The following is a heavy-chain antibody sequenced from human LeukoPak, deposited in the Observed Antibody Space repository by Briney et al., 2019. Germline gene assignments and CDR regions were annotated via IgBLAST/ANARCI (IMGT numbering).Heavy chain of an antibody. CDR1: GFTFSSHA. J-gene: IGHJ5*02. CDR3: AKTTHFNP. D-gene: IGHD1-1*01. CDR2: ITAGGST. V-gene: IGHV3-23*01. Sequence: GGSLRLSCAASGFTFSSHAMSWVLQAPGKGLEWVSSITAGGSTYYADAVKGRFTISRDNSKNTLYLQMNSLTAEDTAVYYCAKTTHFNPWGQGTLVTVSS.